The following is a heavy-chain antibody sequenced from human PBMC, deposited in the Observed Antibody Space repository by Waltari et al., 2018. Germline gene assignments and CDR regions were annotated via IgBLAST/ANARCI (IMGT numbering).Heavy chain of an antibody. V-gene: IGHV3-23*01. CDR1: GFTFSSYA. J-gene: IGHJ4*02. Sequence: EVQLLESGGGLVQPGGSLRLSCAASGFTFSSYAMSWVRQAPGKGLEWVSAISGSGGSTYYADSVKGRFTISRDNSKNTLYLQMNSLRAEDTVVYYCAKPLRYFDWPNPFDYWGQGTLVTVSS. CDR2: ISGSGGST. D-gene: IGHD3-9*01. CDR3: AKPLRYFDWPNPFDY.